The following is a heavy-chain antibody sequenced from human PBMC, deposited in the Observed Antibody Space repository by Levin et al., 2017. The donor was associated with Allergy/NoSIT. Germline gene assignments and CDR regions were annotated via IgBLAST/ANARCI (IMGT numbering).Heavy chain of an antibody. CDR3: ARHKRNTSCYDC. J-gene: IGHJ4*02. Sequence: TSETLSLTCTVSGGPISGNYWSWIRQPPGKGLEWIGYIYSSGSTDYNPSLKSRVTISVDTSRNQFSLKLSSVTAADTAVYYCARHKRNTSCYDCSGQGTLVTVSS. CDR2: IYSSGST. D-gene: IGHD2-2*01. CDR1: GGPISGNY. V-gene: IGHV4-59*08.